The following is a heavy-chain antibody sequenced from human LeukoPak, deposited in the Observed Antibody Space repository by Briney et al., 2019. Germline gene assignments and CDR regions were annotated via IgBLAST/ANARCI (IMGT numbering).Heavy chain of an antibody. CDR1: GGSIITTNW. V-gene: IGHV4-4*02. Sequence: PSETLSLTCAVSGGSIITTNWWSWVRQPPGKGLEWIGEVSLKGATNYSPSLESRVSMSIDKSKNHLSLKLRSVPAADTATYYCTRESGAFSPFGFWGQGTLVTVSS. CDR3: TRESGAFSPFGF. D-gene: IGHD1-26*01. CDR2: VSLKGAT. J-gene: IGHJ4*02.